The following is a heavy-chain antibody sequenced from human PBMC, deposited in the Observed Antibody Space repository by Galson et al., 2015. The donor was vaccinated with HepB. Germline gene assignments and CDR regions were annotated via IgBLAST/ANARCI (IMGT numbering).Heavy chain of an antibody. V-gene: IGHV3-7*05. D-gene: IGHD3-10*01. J-gene: IGHJ6*02. CDR1: EYILSMSW. CDR2: ITEDGSEK. CDR3: ARVKRGEWYSFYYYGMDV. Sequence: SLRLSCAASEYILSMSWMNCVRQAPGKGLEWVANITEDGSEKNYVDSVKGRFTIARDNAKNSPYLQMNSLRAEDTAVYYCARVKRGEWYSFYYYGMDVWGRGTTVTVSS.